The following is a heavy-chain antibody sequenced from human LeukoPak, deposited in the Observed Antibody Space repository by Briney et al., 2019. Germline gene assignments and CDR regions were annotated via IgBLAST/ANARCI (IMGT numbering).Heavy chain of an antibody. V-gene: IGHV1-46*01. CDR1: GYTFTTYY. CDR3: ARHQGAGEYPFDY. D-gene: IGHD3-16*01. J-gene: IGHJ4*02. Sequence: ALVKVACKASGYTFTTYYMHWVRQAPGQGLEWIGIINPSDGSTTYAQSLQGRVTMTRDTSTTTVYMELSSLRSEDAAVYYCARHQGAGEYPFDYWGQGTLVTVAS. CDR2: INPSDGST.